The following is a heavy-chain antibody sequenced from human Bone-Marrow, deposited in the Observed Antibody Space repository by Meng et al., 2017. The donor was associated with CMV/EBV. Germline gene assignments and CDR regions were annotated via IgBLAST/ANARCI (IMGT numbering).Heavy chain of an antibody. Sequence: GGSLRLSCAASGFTFSSYSMNWVRQAPGKGLEWVSYISSSSSTIYYADSVKGRFTISRDNAKNTLYLQMNSLRAEDTAVYYCARGEVSSYYGMDVWGQGTTVTVSS. CDR2: ISSSSSTI. V-gene: IGHV3-48*04. CDR1: GFTFSSYS. J-gene: IGHJ6*02. CDR3: ARGEVSSYYGMDV.